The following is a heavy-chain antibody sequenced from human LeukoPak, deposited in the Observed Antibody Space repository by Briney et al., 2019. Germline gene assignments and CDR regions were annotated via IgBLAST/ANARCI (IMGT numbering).Heavy chain of an antibody. CDR2: ISYDGSNK. J-gene: IGHJ4*02. CDR1: GFTFSSYA. V-gene: IGHV3-30-3*01. D-gene: IGHD5-12*01. Sequence: GGSLRLSCAASGFTFSSYAMHWVRQAPGKGLEWVAVISYDGSNKYYADSVKGRFTISRDNSKNTLYLQMNSLRAEDTAVYYCARDWEEGGGYNYLYGYWGQGTLVTVSS. CDR3: ARDWEEGGGYNYLYGY.